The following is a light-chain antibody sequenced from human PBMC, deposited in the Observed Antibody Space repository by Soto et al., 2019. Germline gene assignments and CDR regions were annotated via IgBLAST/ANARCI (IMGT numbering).Light chain of an antibody. J-gene: IGKJ1*01. Sequence: EIVLTQSPATLSLSPGERATLSCRASQSVSSYLAWYQQKPGQAPRLLIYDASNRATGVPDRFSGGGSGTDFTLTISRLEPEDFAVYFCQQYVTAPRTFGQGTKVDIK. CDR3: QQYVTAPRT. CDR1: QSVSSY. CDR2: DAS. V-gene: IGKV3-11*01.